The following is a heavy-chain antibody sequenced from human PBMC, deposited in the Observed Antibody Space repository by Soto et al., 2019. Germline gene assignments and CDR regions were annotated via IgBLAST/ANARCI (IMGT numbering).Heavy chain of an antibody. V-gene: IGHV1-46*01. Sequence: GASVKVSCKASGYTFTTYYMLWVRQAPGQGLEWMGIINPSGGSTSYAQKFQGRVTMTRDTSTSTVYMELSSLRSEDTAVYYCARDRRWGSGSYYWAFDIWGQGTMVTVSS. CDR1: GYTFTTYY. CDR2: INPSGGST. CDR3: ARDRRWGSGSYYWAFDI. D-gene: IGHD3-10*01. J-gene: IGHJ3*02.